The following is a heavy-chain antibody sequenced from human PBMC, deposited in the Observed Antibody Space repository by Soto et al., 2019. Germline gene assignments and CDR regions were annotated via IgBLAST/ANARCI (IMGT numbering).Heavy chain of an antibody. J-gene: IGHJ3*01. D-gene: IGHD3-22*01. CDR3: ARDQLYYNDISGRPLNAFDV. CDR2: IGIGSSTK. Sequence: PGGSLRLSCAASGFTVSSNYMSWVRQAPGKGLEWVSYIGIGSSTKYYADSVKGRFTISRDNAKNSLYLQMNSLRAEDTAVYYCARDQLYYNDISGRPLNAFDVWGQGTMVTVS. V-gene: IGHV3-48*01. CDR1: GFTVSSNY.